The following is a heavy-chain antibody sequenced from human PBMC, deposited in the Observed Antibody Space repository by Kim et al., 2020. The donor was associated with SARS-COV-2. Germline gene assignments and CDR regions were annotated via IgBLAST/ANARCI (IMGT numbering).Heavy chain of an antibody. CDR2: IYYSVST. CDR3: ARIKYISGWNAWFDP. CDR1: GGSISSYY. J-gene: IGHJ5*02. Sequence: SETLSLTCTVSGGSISSYYWSWIRQPPGKGLEWIGYIYYSVSTNYKPSLKRRVTITVDTSKNQFTLKLSPVTAADTAVYYCARIKYISGWNAWFDPWGQGTMITVSS. V-gene: IGHV4-59*01. D-gene: IGHD6-19*01.